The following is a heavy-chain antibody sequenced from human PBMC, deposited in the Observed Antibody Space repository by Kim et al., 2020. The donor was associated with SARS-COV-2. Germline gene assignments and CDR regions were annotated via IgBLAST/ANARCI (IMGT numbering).Heavy chain of an antibody. Sequence: SETLSLTCAVYGGSFSGYYWSWIRQPPGKGLEWIGEINHSGSTNYNPSLKSRVTISVDTSKNQFSLKLSSVTAADTAVYYCARGGRIAIVSHFQHWGQGTLVTVSS. D-gene: IGHD3-22*01. CDR1: GGSFSGYY. J-gene: IGHJ1*01. CDR3: ARGGRIAIVSHFQH. CDR2: INHSGST. V-gene: IGHV4-34*01.